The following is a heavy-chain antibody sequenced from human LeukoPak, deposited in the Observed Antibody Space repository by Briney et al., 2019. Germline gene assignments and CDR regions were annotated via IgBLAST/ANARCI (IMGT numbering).Heavy chain of an antibody. D-gene: IGHD1-26*01. J-gene: IGHJ4*02. CDR1: GFTFNNYV. V-gene: IGHV3-23*01. Sequence: GGSLRLSCEASGFTFNNYVMTWVRQAPGKGLEWVSSISASAAMTYYADSVKGRFTVSRDNSNNRLYLQMSGLTAADTAVYYCAKDRSVGTYYTFDHWGQGTLVTVSS. CDR3: AKDRSVGTYYTFDH. CDR2: ISASAAMT.